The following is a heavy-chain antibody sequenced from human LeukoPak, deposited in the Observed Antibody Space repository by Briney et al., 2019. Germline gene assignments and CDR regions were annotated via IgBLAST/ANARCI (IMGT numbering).Heavy chain of an antibody. CDR3: ARPYLQSGAVAASFGP. Sequence: ASVKVSCKASGYTFTNYGITWVRQAPGQGLEWMGWISAHDGTRNYALKHEDRVTMTTDTSTSTAYMELRGLRSDDTAVYYCARPYLQSGAVAASFGPWGQGTLVTVSS. CDR1: GYTFTNYG. V-gene: IGHV1-18*01. J-gene: IGHJ5*02. CDR2: ISAHDGTR. D-gene: IGHD6-19*01.